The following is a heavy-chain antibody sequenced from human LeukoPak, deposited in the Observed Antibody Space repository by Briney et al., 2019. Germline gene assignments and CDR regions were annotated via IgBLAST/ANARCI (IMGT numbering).Heavy chain of an antibody. V-gene: IGHV3-7*03. CDR2: IKQDGSEK. J-gene: IGHJ4*02. Sequence: PGGSLRLSCVASGFSFVSNWMSWVRQAPGKGLEWVANIKQDGSEKNYVDSVKGRFTISRDNAKNSLYLQMNSLRAEDTAVYYCARLRYSDYWGQGTLVTVSS. CDR1: GFSFVSNW. CDR3: ARLRYSDY. D-gene: IGHD2-21*01.